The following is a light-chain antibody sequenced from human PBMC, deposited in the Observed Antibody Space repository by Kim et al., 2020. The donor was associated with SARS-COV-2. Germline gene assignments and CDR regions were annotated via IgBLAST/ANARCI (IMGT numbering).Light chain of an antibody. V-gene: IGKV3-20*01. CDR3: QQYAGSPPT. J-gene: IGKJ1*01. Sequence: EIVLTQSPGTLSLSPGERATLSCRASQSVSSIYLAWYQQKPGQTPMLIIYGISTRATGIPERFSGSGSGTDFTLTISRLEPEDFAVYYCQQYAGSPPTFGQGTKVDIK. CDR2: GIS. CDR1: QSVSSIY.